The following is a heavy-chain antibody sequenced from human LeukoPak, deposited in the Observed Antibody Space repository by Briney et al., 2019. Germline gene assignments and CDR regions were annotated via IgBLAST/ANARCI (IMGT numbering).Heavy chain of an antibody. CDR2: SSTSGGST. CDR3: EKVVPDSTISSLTPVYPFDY. V-gene: IGHV3-23*01. CDR1: GCAFSAYA. Sequence: PGGSLRLSCAASGCAFSAYAMTWVRQAPGKGLEWVSSSSTSGGSTYYADSVKGRFTISRDNSRNTLYLQMNSLRAEDTALYYCEKVVPDSTISSLTPVYPFDYWGQGTLVTVSS. D-gene: IGHD2/OR15-2a*01. J-gene: IGHJ4*02.